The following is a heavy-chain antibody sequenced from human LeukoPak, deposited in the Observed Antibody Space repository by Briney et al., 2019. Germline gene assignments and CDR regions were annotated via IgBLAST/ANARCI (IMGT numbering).Heavy chain of an antibody. CDR3: ARQERWLHLDY. D-gene: IGHD5-24*01. V-gene: IGHV4-39*07. CDR2: IYYSGST. J-gene: IGHJ4*02. CDR1: GGSISSSSYY. Sequence: SETLSLTCTVSGGSISSSSYYWGWIRQPPGKGLEWIGSIYYSGSTYYNPSLKSRVTISVDTSKNQFSLKLSSVTAADTAVYYCARQERWLHLDYWGQGTLVTVSS.